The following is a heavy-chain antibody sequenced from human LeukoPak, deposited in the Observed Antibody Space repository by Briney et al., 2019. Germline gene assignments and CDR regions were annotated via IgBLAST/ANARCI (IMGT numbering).Heavy chain of an antibody. CDR1: GFTFDDYA. J-gene: IGHJ4*02. Sequence: GGSLRLSCAASGFTFDDYAMHWVRQAPGKGLEWVSLISWDGGSAYYTDSVKGRFTISRDNSENSLYLQMNSLRAEDTALYYCATGGISGKLHYFDYWGQGTLVTVSS. CDR2: ISWDGGSA. V-gene: IGHV3-43D*03. D-gene: IGHD3-10*01. CDR3: ATGGISGKLHYFDY.